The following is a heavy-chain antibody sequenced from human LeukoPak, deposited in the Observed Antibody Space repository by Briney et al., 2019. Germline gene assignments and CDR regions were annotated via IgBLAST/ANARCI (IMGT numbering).Heavy chain of an antibody. D-gene: IGHD3-10*01. J-gene: IGHJ6*02. Sequence: ASVKVSCKASGYTFTSYGISWVRQAPGQGLEWMGWISAYNGSTSYAQKFQGRVTMTRDTSTSTVYMELSSLRSEDTAVYYCAGEPSGYYGSGSYPKSVGYGMDVWGQGTTVTVSS. CDR2: ISAYNGST. CDR1: GYTFTSYG. V-gene: IGHV1-18*01. CDR3: AGEPSGYYGSGSYPKSVGYGMDV.